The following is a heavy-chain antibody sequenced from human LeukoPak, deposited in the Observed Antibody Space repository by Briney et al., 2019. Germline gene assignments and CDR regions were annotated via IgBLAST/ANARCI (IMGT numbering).Heavy chain of an antibody. V-gene: IGHV3-30*04. Sequence: PGRSLRLSCAASGFTFNSYAMHWVRQAPGTGLEWVALILSDGGNSHYADSVKGRFTISRDNSKNTLYLQMSSLGAEDTAVYYCARARFTNGWYFNRDYWGQGTLVTVSS. J-gene: IGHJ4*02. CDR1: GFTFNSYA. D-gene: IGHD6-19*01. CDR2: ILSDGGNS. CDR3: ARARFTNGWYFNRDY.